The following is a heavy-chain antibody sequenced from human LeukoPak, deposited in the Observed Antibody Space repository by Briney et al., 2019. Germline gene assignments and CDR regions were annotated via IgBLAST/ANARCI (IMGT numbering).Heavy chain of an antibody. V-gene: IGHV3-30*07. Sequence: GGSLRLSCAASGFTFSSYAMHWVRQAPGKGLEWVAVISYDGSNKYYADSVKGRFTISRDNSKNTLYLQMNSLRAEDTAVYYCASDARGGLGYWGQGTLVTVSS. CDR2: ISYDGSNK. J-gene: IGHJ4*02. CDR1: GFTFSSYA. D-gene: IGHD6-25*01. CDR3: ASDARGGLGY.